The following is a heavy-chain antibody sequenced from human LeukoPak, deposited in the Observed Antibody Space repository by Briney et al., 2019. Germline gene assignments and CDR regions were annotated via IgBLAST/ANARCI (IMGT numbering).Heavy chain of an antibody. CDR3: ARHWGGSGEKYFDY. J-gene: IGHJ4*02. CDR2: VQPGDSDI. CDR1: GYRFTSYW. Sequence: GESLKISCKCSGYRFTSYWIGWVRQVPGKGLEWMGIVQPGDSDIRYSPSFQGQVSISADKSISTAYLQWNSLKASDTAMYYCARHWGGSGEKYFDYWGQGTLVTVSS. V-gene: IGHV5-51*01. D-gene: IGHD3-10*01.